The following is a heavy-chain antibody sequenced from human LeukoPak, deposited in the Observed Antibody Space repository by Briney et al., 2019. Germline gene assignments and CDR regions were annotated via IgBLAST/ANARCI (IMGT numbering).Heavy chain of an antibody. CDR2: INSDGSST. V-gene: IGHV3-74*01. D-gene: IGHD3-22*01. J-gene: IGHJ4*02. Sequence: GGPLRLSCAASGFTFSSYWMHWVRQAPGKGLLWVSRINSDGSSTSYADSVKGRFTISRDNAKNTLYLQMNSLRAEDTAVYYCAREDRVVITYDYWGQGTLVTVSS. CDR1: GFTFSSYW. CDR3: AREDRVVITYDY.